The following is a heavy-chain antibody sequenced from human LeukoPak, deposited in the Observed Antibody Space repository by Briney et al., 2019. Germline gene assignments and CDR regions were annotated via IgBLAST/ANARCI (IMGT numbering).Heavy chain of an antibody. D-gene: IGHD5-24*01. V-gene: IGHV5-51*01. Sequence: GESLKISCKGSGFRFTNYWIAWVRQMPGTGLEWMGIIYPGDSDIRYSPSFQGHVTISADKSSSTAYLQWSSLKASDTAMYYCAERGATLGEFDPWGQGTLVTVSS. CDR2: IYPGDSDI. CDR1: GFRFTNYW. J-gene: IGHJ5*02. CDR3: AERGATLGEFDP.